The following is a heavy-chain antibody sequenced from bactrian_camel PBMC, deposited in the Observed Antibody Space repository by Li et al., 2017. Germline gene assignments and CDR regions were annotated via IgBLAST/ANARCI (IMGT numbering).Heavy chain of an antibody. V-gene: IGHV3S1*01. CDR2: INRGGDMS. J-gene: IGHJ4*01. Sequence: HVQLVESGGGLVQPGGSLRLSCAASGFHFSTYWMFWVRQGPGKGLEWVSDINRGGDMSYYADSVKGRFTISRDNAKDTVYLQMNNLRTEDTAMYYCSNGLDRDRWRTPGPGTQVTVSS. D-gene: IGHD1*01. CDR1: GFHFSTYW.